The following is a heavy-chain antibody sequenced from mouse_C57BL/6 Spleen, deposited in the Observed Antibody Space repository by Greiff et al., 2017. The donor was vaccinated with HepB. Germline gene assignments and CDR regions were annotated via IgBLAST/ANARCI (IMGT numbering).Heavy chain of an antibody. J-gene: IGHJ4*01. V-gene: IGHV1-64*01. D-gene: IGHD3-1*01. CDR1: GYTFTSYW. CDR3: ARGARAPVEYAMDY. Sequence: QVQLQQPGAELVKPGASVKLSCKASGYTFTSYWMHWVKQMPGQGLEWIGMIHPNRGSTNYNEKFKSKATLTVDKSSSPAYMQLSSLTSEDSAVYCSARGARAPVEYAMDYWGKGTS. CDR2: IHPNRGST.